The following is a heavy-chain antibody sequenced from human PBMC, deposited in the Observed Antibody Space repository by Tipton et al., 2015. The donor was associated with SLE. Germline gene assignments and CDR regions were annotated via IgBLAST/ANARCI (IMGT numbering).Heavy chain of an antibody. D-gene: IGHD6-19*01. CDR2: IGSSTTSI. CDR3: ARGEYSSGRLDY. Sequence: SLRLSCAASGFTFSIYSMNWVRQAPGKGLEWVSYIGSSTTSIYYADSVKGRFTISRDNAKNTLYLQMNSLRAEDTAVYYCARGEYSSGRLDYWGQGTLVTVSS. CDR1: GFTFSIYS. V-gene: IGHV3-48*04. J-gene: IGHJ4*02.